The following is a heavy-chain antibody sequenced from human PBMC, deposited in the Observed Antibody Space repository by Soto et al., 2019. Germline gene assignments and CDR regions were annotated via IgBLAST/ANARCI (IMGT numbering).Heavy chain of an antibody. D-gene: IGHD6-19*01. CDR1: GFTVSSKY. J-gene: IGHJ4*02. V-gene: IGHV3-53*01. CDR2: IYGGGTT. Sequence: EVQLVESGGGLIQPGGSLRLSCAASGFTVSSKYMTWVRQAPGKGLEWVSVIYGGGTTYYADSVKGRFTISRDNSKTTWYLQVNSLRAEDTAVYYCVQTTGWPGFDFWGQGTLVTVSS. CDR3: VQTTGWPGFDF.